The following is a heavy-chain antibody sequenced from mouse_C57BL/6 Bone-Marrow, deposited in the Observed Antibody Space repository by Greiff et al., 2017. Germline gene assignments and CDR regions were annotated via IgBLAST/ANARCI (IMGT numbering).Heavy chain of an antibody. CDR1: GYTFTGYW. CDR2: ILPGSGSN. J-gene: IGHJ3*01. CDR3: ARRDWFAY. V-gene: IGHV1-9*01. Sequence: VKLKQSGAELMKPGASVKLSCKATGYTFTGYWFGWVKQRPGHDLEWMGEILPGSGSNNYNAKFKGHTTFTAVTSSTTAYMHLSSLTTEDAAIYYCARRDWFAYWGQGTLVTVSA.